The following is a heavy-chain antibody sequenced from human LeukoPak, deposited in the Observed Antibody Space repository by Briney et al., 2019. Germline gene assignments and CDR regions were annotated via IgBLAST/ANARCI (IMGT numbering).Heavy chain of an antibody. CDR2: IYTSGST. Sequence: SQTLSLTCTVSGGSISSGSYYWSWIRQPAGKGLEWIRRIYTSGSTNYNPSLKSRVTISVDTSKNQFSLKLSSVTAADTAVYYCAREEQLVLDNWFDPWGQGTLVTVSS. V-gene: IGHV4-61*02. D-gene: IGHD6-6*01. CDR3: AREEQLVLDNWFDP. CDR1: GGSISSGSYY. J-gene: IGHJ5*02.